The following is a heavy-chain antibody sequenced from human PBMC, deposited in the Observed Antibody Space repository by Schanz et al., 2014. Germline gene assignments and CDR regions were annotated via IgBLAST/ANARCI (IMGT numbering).Heavy chain of an antibody. CDR1: GYIFGSHG. Sequence: QLMQSGSEVRKPGASVKVSCKASGYIFGSHGVTWVRQAPGQGPELMGWINAHTGNTQYAQKFQGRVNMTRDTVTTTVHLELTRLRTDDTAIYYCARVHIATYHYNSPGAFDIWGQGTRVTDSS. CDR2: INAHTGNT. V-gene: IGHV1-18*01. J-gene: IGHJ3*02. CDR3: ARVHIATYHYNSPGAFDI. D-gene: IGHD3-10*01.